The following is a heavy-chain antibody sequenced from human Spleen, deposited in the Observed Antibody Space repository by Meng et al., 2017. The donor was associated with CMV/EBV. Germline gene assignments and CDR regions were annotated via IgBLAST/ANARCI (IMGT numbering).Heavy chain of an antibody. V-gene: IGHV3-66*02. D-gene: IGHD3/OR15-3a*01. CDR1: GFTVNSNF. Sequence: LSLTCAASGFTVNSNFMTWVRHAPGMGLEWVAIVSFGGGTYYAESVKGRFTISRDDSKNTVSLQMNSLRFEDTGVYYCARGPPLDSSLDWFDPWGQGTLVTVSS. CDR3: ARGPPLDSSLDWFDP. J-gene: IGHJ5*02. CDR2: VSFGGGT.